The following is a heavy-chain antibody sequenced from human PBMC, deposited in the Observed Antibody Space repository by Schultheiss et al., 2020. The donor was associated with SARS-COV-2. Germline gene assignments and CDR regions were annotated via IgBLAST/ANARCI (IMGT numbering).Heavy chain of an antibody. D-gene: IGHD3-3*01. Sequence: SQTLSLTCTVSGHSISSGEYYWSWIRQPPGAGLEWIGRIYTSGSTNYNPSLKSRVTISVDTSKNQFSLKLSSVTAADTAVYYCARVAPIYDFWSGDYYYYMDVWGKGTTVTVSS. CDR1: GHSISSGEYY. J-gene: IGHJ6*03. CDR3: ARVAPIYDFWSGDYYYYMDV. CDR2: IYTSGST. V-gene: IGHV4-61*02.